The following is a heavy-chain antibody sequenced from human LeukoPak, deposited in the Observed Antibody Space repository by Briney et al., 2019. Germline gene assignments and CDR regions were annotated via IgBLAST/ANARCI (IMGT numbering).Heavy chain of an antibody. CDR2: IYYSGST. Sequence: PSETLSLTCTVSGGSISSYYRSWIRQPPGEGLEWVGYIYYSGSTNYNPYPESGRTILVKTTTNQSSLMLSTVTTAETTVYYCARGHLWFGDVWGQGTTVTVSS. CDR3: ARGHLWFGDV. J-gene: IGHJ6*02. D-gene: IGHD3-10*01. CDR1: GGSISSYY. V-gene: IGHV4-59*03.